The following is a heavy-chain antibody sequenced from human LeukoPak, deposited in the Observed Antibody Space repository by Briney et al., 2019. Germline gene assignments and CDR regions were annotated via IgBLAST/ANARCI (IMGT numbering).Heavy chain of an antibody. CDR1: GGSISSSSYY. V-gene: IGHV4-39*01. D-gene: IGHD6-19*01. Sequence: SETLSPTCSVSGGSISSSSYYWGWVRQPPGKGLEWIGSFYYSGNTYYNPSLKSRVTISVDTSKNEFSLKLRSVTAADTAVYYCARTAGIAVAGSRQYFDYWGQGMLVTVSS. CDR2: FYYSGNT. CDR3: ARTAGIAVAGSRQYFDY. J-gene: IGHJ4*02.